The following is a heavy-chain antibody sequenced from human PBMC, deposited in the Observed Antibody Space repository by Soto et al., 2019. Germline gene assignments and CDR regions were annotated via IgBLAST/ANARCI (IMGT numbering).Heavy chain of an antibody. V-gene: IGHV3-74*01. J-gene: IGHJ4*02. CDR3: ARDRGTGWYYFDY. CDR1: GFTFSTYW. CDR2: INNDGSST. Sequence: GGSLRLSCAASGFTFSTYWMHWVRQAPGKGLVSVSRINNDGSSTTYADSVKGRFTISRDNAKNTLYLQMNSLRAEDTAVYYCARDRGTGWYYFDYWGQGTLVTVSS. D-gene: IGHD6-19*01.